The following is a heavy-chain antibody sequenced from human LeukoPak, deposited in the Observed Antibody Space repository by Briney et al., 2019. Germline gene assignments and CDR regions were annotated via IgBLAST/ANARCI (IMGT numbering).Heavy chain of an antibody. CDR1: GFTFSDYY. Sequence: GGSLRLSCAASGFTFSDYYMSWIRQAPGEGLEWVSYISSSGSTIYYEDSVKGRFTISRDHAKNSLYLQMNSQTDEDTDVYYCARVRYYYDSSGYYLADYWGQGTLVTVSS. V-gene: IGHV3-11*01. J-gene: IGHJ4*02. CDR3: ARVRYYYDSSGYYLADY. D-gene: IGHD3-22*01. CDR2: ISSSGSTI.